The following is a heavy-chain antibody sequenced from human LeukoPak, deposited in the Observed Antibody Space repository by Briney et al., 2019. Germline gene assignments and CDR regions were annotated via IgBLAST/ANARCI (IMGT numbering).Heavy chain of an antibody. Sequence: GGSLRLSCAASGFSFSTYGMNWVRQAPGRGLEWVSYISSSSSTTSYADSVKGRFTISRDNAKNSLYLRMNSLRDEDTAVYYCARGGAARPDYWGQGTLVTVSS. CDR3: ARGGAARPDY. CDR1: GFSFSTYG. J-gene: IGHJ4*02. CDR2: ISSSSSTT. D-gene: IGHD6-6*01. V-gene: IGHV3-48*02.